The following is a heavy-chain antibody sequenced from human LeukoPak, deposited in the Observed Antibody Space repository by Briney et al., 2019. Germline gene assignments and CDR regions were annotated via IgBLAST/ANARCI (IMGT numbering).Heavy chain of an antibody. CDR3: ARRRRIVGATPGAFDI. Sequence: PSETLSLTCAVYGGSFSGYYWSWIRQPPGKGLEWIGEINHSGSTHYNPSLTSRVTISVDTSKNQFSLKLSSVTAADTAVYYCARRRRIVGATPGAFDIWGQGTMVTVSS. J-gene: IGHJ3*02. CDR2: INHSGST. CDR1: GGSFSGYY. V-gene: IGHV4-34*01. D-gene: IGHD1-26*01.